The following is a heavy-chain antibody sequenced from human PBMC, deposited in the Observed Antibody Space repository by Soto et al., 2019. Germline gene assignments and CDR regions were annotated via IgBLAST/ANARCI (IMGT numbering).Heavy chain of an antibody. J-gene: IGHJ4*02. CDR1: GYTFTVYY. D-gene: IGHD1-26*01. V-gene: IGHV1-2*02. CDR2: INPKSGGT. CDR3: ARDLAKGGGSAGFDY. Sequence: ASVKVSCKASGYTFTVYYMHWARQAPGQGLEWMGWINPKSGGTMYPQKFQGRVTMTWDTSISTAYMALTRLRSDDTAVYYCARDLAKGGGSAGFDYWGQGTLVTVSS.